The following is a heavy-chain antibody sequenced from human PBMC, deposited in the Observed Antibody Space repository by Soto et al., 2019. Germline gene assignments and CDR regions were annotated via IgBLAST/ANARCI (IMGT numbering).Heavy chain of an antibody. CDR2: IYSGGST. D-gene: IGHD3-3*01. Sequence: EVQLVESGGGLVQPGGSLRLSCAASGFTVSSNYMSWVRQAPGKGLEWVSVIYSGGSTYYADSVKGRFTISRDNSKNTLYLQMNILRAEDTAVYYCARDDYDFPFDIWGQGTMVTVSS. CDR3: ARDDYDFPFDI. V-gene: IGHV3-66*01. J-gene: IGHJ3*02. CDR1: GFTVSSNY.